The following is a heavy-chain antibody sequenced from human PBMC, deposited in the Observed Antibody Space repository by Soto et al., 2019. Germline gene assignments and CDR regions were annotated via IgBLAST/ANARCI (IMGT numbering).Heavy chain of an antibody. CDR2: ISGSGGST. D-gene: IGHD3-22*01. CDR1: GFTFSSYA. Sequence: GGSLRLSCAASGFTFSSYAMSWVRQAPGKGLEWVSAISGSGGSTYYADSVKGRFTISRDNSKNTLYLQMNSLRAEDTAVYYCANPFITSDYYDSSGSAFDIWGQGTMVTVSS. V-gene: IGHV3-23*01. J-gene: IGHJ3*02. CDR3: ANPFITSDYYDSSGSAFDI.